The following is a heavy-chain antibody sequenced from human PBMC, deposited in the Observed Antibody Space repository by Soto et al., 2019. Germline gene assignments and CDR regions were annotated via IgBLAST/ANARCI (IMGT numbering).Heavy chain of an antibody. J-gene: IGHJ4*01. D-gene: IGHD6-6*01. CDR3: ARAREPEYSSSIFFDY. Sequence: LRLSCAVSGLTVSRTQMSWVRQAPVKGLQWVSVIYSAGSTYYANAVKGRFTISRDISENKIFLELNGLTVDDTAVYYCARAREPEYSSSIFFDYWGRGTVVTVYS. V-gene: IGHV3-53*01. CDR1: GLTVSRTQ. CDR2: IYSAGST.